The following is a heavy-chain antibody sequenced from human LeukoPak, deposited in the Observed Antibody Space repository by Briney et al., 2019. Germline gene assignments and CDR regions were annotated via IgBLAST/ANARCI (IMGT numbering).Heavy chain of an antibody. CDR1: GFTFSSYS. CDR2: ISSSGSTI. V-gene: IGHV3-48*04. CDR3: AREEGSSSWYWRAHLDY. J-gene: IGHJ4*02. Sequence: PGGSLRLSCAASGFTFSSYSMNWVRQAPGKGLEWVSSISSSGSTIYYADSVKGRFTISRDNAKNSLYLQMNSLRAEDTAVYYCAREEGSSSWYWRAHLDYWGQGTLVTVSS. D-gene: IGHD6-13*01.